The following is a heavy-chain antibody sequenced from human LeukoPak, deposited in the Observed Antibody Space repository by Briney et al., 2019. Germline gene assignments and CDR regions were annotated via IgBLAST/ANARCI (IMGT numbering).Heavy chain of an antibody. CDR1: GYSISSGYY. V-gene: IGHV4-38-2*02. Sequence: SETLSLTCTVSGYSISSGYYWGWIRQPPGKGLEWIGTIYHSGSTYYNPSLESRVTISVDTSKNQFSLKLSSVTAADTAVYYCARGSVEMATIDHLFDYWGQGTLVTVSS. J-gene: IGHJ4*02. D-gene: IGHD5-24*01. CDR3: ARGSVEMATIDHLFDY. CDR2: IYHSGST.